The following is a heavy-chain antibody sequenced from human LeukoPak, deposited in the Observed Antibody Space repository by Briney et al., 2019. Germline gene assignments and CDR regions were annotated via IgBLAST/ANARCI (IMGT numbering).Heavy chain of an antibody. CDR2: IGYSGSTI. J-gene: IGHJ3*02. CDR3: AREGGGYCSGGRCYNADAFDI. D-gene: IGHD2-15*01. CDR1: GFTFSSYE. V-gene: IGHV3-48*03. Sequence: GGSLRLSCVASGFTFSSYEMNWVRQAPGKGLEWVSYIGYSGSTIYYADSVKGRFTISRDNAKNSLYLQMNSLRAEDTAVYYCAREGGGYCSGGRCYNADAFDIWGQGTVVTVSS.